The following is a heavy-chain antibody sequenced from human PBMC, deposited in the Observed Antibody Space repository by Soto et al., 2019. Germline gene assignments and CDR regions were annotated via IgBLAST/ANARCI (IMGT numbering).Heavy chain of an antibody. D-gene: IGHD5-18*01. CDR3: ARLNRDTAMVAWYFDY. V-gene: IGHV4-31*03. CDR1: GDSISSGGYY. J-gene: IGHJ4*02. CDR2: IYYSGNT. Sequence: QVQLQESGPGLVKPSQTLSLTCTVSGDSISSGGYYWNWIRQHPGKGLEWIGYIYYSGNTYYNPSLNSRVTISINTSKNHFSLKVSSVTAADTAVYYCARLNRDTAMVAWYFDYWGQGTLVTVSS.